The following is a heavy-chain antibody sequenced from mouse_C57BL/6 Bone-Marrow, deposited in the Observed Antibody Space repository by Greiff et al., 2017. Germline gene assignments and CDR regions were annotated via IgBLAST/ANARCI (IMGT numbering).Heavy chain of an antibody. D-gene: IGHD1-1*02. Sequence: VKLVESGAELVRPGTSVKMSCKASGYTFTNYWIGWVKQRPGHGLEWIGDIYPGGGYTNYNEKFKGKATMTADKSSSTAYMQFSSLTSEDSAIYYWARGGGNYPGYAMDYWGQGTSVTVAS. J-gene: IGHJ4*01. V-gene: IGHV1-63*01. CDR3: ARGGGNYPGYAMDY. CDR2: IYPGGGYT. CDR1: GYTFTNYW.